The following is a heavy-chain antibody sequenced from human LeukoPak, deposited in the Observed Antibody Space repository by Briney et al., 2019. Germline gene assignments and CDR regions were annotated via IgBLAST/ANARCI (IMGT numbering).Heavy chain of an antibody. CDR1: GFTFSSYA. V-gene: IGHV3-21*01. J-gene: IGHJ4*02. D-gene: IGHD6-13*01. CDR3: ARDSNPIIAAAAPLDY. CDR2: ISSSSSYI. Sequence: GGSLRLSCAASGFTFSSYAMSWVRQAPGKGLEWVSSISSSSSYIYYADSVKGRFTISRGNAKNSLYLQMNSLRAEDTAVYYCARDSNPIIAAAAPLDYWGQGTLVTVSS.